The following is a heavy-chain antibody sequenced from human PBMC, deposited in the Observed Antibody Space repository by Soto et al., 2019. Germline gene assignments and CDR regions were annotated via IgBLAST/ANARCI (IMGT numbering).Heavy chain of an antibody. Sequence: VASVKVSCKASGGTFSSYAISWVRQAPGQGLEWMGGIIPILGTANYAQKFQGRVTITADKSTSTAYMELSSLRSEDTAMYYCARHSSSWYYYGMDVWGKGPRSPSPQ. CDR3: ARHSSSWYYYGMDV. D-gene: IGHD6-13*01. CDR1: GGTFSSYA. J-gene: IGHJ6*01. CDR2: IIPILGTA. V-gene: IGHV1-69*10.